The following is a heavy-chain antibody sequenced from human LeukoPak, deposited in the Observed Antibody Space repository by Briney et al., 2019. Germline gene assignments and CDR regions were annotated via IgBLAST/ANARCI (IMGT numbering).Heavy chain of an antibody. CDR2: INPNSGGT. D-gene: IGHD6-19*01. J-gene: IGHJ3*02. CDR3: ARGGSSGWYQALDI. V-gene: IGHV1-2*02. Sequence: ASVTLSCKASGYTFTGYYMHWVRQAPGQGLGWMGWINPNSGGTNYAQKFQGRVTMTRDTSISTAYMELSRLRSDDTAVYYCARGGSSGWYQALDIWGQGTMVTVSS. CDR1: GYTFTGYY.